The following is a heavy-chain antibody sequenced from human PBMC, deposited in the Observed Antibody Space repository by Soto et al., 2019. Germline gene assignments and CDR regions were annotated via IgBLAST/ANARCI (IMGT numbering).Heavy chain of an antibody. D-gene: IGHD6-19*01. V-gene: IGHV3-23*01. Sequence: GGSLRLSCAASGFTFSSYAMSWVGQAPGKGLEWVSVISGSGGSTYYADSVKGRFTISRDNSKNTLYLQMNSLRAEDTAVYYCAKGSVAGSSYYYYGMDVWGQGTTVTVSS. J-gene: IGHJ6*02. CDR2: ISGSGGST. CDR3: AKGSVAGSSYYYYGMDV. CDR1: GFTFSSYA.